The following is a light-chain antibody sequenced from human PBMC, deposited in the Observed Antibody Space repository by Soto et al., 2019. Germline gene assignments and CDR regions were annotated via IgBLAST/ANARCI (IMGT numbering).Light chain of an antibody. CDR1: NSNIGAGSD. CDR3: QSYDSGQSTAI. V-gene: IGLV1-40*01. Sequence: QAVVTQPPSVSGAPGQRVTISCTGSNSNIGAGSDVHWYQQVLGAAPKLLIYKSAYRPSGVPDRFSGFKSGTSASLAITGLQAEDEADYYCQSYDSGQSTAIFGTGTKVTVL. J-gene: IGLJ1*01. CDR2: KSA.